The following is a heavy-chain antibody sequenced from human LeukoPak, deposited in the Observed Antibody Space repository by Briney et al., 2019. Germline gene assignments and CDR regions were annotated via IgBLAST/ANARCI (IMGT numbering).Heavy chain of an antibody. V-gene: IGHV3-23*01. D-gene: IGHD2-2*01. CDR3: AKGGSPSCYSSSGY. Sequence: GGSLRLSCAASGFTIGGFAMTWVRQAPGKGLEWVSAISGSGGSTYYADSVKGRFTISRDNSKNTLYLQMNSLRAEDTAVYYCAKGGSPSCYSSSGYWGQGTLVTVSS. CDR1: GFTIGGFA. J-gene: IGHJ4*02. CDR2: ISGSGGST.